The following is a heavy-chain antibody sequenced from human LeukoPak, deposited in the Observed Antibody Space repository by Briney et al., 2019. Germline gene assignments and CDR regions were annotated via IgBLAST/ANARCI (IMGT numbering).Heavy chain of an antibody. CDR2: IWYDGSNK. J-gene: IGHJ6*02. D-gene: IGHD3-22*01. Sequence: GGSLRLSCAASGFTFSSYGMHWVRRAPGKGLEWVAVIWYDGSNKYYADSVKGRFTISRDNSKNTLYLQMNSLRAEDTAVYYCARDGHYYDSSGYYNYGMDVWGQGTTVTVSS. CDR1: GFTFSSYG. V-gene: IGHV3-33*01. CDR3: ARDGHYYDSSGYYNYGMDV.